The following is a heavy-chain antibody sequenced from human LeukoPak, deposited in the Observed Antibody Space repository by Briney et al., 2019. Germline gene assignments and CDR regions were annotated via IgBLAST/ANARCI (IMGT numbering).Heavy chain of an antibody. CDR2: IYPGDSDT. CDR3: ARGVVVPADLFDY. V-gene: IGHV5-51*01. D-gene: IGHD2-2*01. J-gene: IGHJ4*02. CDR1: GYIFTSYW. Sequence: GESLKISCKGSGYIFTSYWIGWVRQMPGKGLEWMGIIYPGDSDTRYSPSFQGQVTISADKSISTAYLQWGSLKASDTAMYYCARGVVVPADLFDYWGQGTLVTVSS.